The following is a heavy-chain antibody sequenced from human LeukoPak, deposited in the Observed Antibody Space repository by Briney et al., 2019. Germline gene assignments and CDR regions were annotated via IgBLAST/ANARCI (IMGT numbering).Heavy chain of an antibody. CDR3: AKESAYRTVTLVRGGIDY. V-gene: IGHV3-30*02. J-gene: IGHJ4*02. Sequence: PGGSLRLSCAASGFTFSSYGMHWVRQAPGKGLEWVAFIRYDGSNEYYADSVKGRFTISRDTSKNTLYLQMNSLRAEDTAVYYCAKESAYRTVTLVRGGIDYWGQGTLVTVSS. CDR2: IRYDGSNE. CDR1: GFTFSSYG. D-gene: IGHD3-10*01.